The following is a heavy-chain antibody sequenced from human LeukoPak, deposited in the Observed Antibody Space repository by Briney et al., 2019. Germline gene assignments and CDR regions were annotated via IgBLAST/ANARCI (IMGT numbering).Heavy chain of an antibody. J-gene: IGHJ4*02. CDR3: ARHGIAVAGNDY. D-gene: IGHD6-19*01. V-gene: IGHV4-34*01. CDR2: INHSGST. CDR1: GGSFSGYY. Sequence: SETLSLTCAVYGGSFSGYYWSWIRQPPGKGLEWIGEINHSGSTNYNPSLKSRVTISVDTSKNQFSLKLSSVTAADTAVYYCARHGIAVAGNDYWGQGTLVTVSS.